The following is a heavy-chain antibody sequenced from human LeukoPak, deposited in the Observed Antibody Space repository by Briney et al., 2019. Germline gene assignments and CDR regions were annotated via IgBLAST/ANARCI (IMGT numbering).Heavy chain of an antibody. J-gene: IGHJ6*02. CDR1: GFTVSSNY. CDR3: ARVGGYNFYYYYGMDV. V-gene: IGHV3-53*01. CDR2: IYSGGST. D-gene: IGHD5-12*01. Sequence: GGSLRLSCAASGFTVSSNYMSWVRQAPGKGLEWVSVIYSGGSTYYADSVKGRFTISRDNSKNTLYLQMNSLRAEDTAVYYCARVGGYNFYYYYGMDVWGQGTTVTVPS.